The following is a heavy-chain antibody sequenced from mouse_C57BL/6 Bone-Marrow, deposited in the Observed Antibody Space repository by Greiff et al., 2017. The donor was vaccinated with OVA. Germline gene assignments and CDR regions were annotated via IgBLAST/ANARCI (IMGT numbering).Heavy chain of an antibody. CDR2: IYPRSGNT. D-gene: IGHD2-3*01. CDR1: GYTFTSYG. V-gene: IGHV1-81*01. CDR3: ARDRIYDGYSAWFAY. J-gene: IGHJ3*01. Sequence: QVQLQQSGAELARPGASVKLSCKASGYTFTSYGISWVKQRNGQGLEWIGEIYPRSGNTYYHEKFKGKATLTADKSSSTAYMELRSLTSEDSAVYCCARDRIYDGYSAWFAYWGQGTLVTVSA.